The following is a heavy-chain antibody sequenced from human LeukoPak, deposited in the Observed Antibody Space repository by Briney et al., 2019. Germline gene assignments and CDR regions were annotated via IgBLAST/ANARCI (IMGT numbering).Heavy chain of an antibody. CDR2: ISGSGGST. D-gene: IGHD6-13*01. CDR3: AKCGPYSSRWYFNLIAY. CDR1: GFTFSSYG. J-gene: IGHJ4*01. Sequence: GSLRLSCAASGFTFSSYGMSWVRQAPGKGLEWVSAISGSGGSTYYADSVKGRFTISRDNSKNTVYLQMNSLSPEDTAVYYCAKCGPYSSRWYFNLIAYWGHGTLVTVSS. V-gene: IGHV3-23*01.